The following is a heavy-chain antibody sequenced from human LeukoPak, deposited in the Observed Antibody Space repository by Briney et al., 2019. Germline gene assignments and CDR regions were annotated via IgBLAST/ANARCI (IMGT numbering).Heavy chain of an antibody. D-gene: IGHD3-22*01. CDR3: ARYYNISISLEY. Sequence: PSETLSLTCTVSGDSISSNYWSWIRQPPGRGLEWIGYIYYSGSTNYNPSLKSRVTISVDTSKNQFSLKLSSVTAADTAVYYCARYYNISISLEYTGQGAPFTVSS. CDR2: IYYSGST. J-gene: IGHJ4*02. V-gene: IGHV4-59*08. CDR1: GDSISSNY.